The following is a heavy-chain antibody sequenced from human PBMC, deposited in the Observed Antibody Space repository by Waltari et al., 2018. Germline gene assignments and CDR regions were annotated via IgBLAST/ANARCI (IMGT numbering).Heavy chain of an antibody. V-gene: IGHV4-59*01. CDR2: IYYSGST. CDR1: GGSISSYY. J-gene: IGHJ3*02. Sequence: QVQLQESGPGLVKPSETLSLTCTVSGGSISSYYWSWIRQPQGTGLEWIGYIYYSGSTNYNPSLKSRVTISVDTSKNQFSLKLSSVTAADTAVYYCARDRPTYCGGDCYSDAFDIWGQGTMVTVSS. D-gene: IGHD2-21*02. CDR3: ARDRPTYCGGDCYSDAFDI.